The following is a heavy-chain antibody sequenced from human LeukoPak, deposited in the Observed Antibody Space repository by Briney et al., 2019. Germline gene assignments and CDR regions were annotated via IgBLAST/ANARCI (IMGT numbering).Heavy chain of an antibody. CDR3: ARVGSSSSFDY. CDR2: INSDGSST. Sequence: GGSLRLSCAASGFTFSNYGMHWVRQAPGKGLLWVSRINSDGSSTSYADSVKGRFAIYRDTAKNTLYLQMNSLRAEDTAVYYCARVGSSSSFDYWGQGTLVTVSS. D-gene: IGHD6-13*01. V-gene: IGHV3-74*01. CDR1: GFTFSNYG. J-gene: IGHJ4*02.